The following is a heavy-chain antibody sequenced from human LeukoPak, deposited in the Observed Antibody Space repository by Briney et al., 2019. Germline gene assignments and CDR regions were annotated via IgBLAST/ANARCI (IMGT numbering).Heavy chain of an antibody. V-gene: IGHV1-69*13. CDR2: IIPIFGTA. J-gene: IGHJ6*04. CDR1: GGPFRSYA. D-gene: IGHD2-2*01. Sequence: EASVKLSCKASGGPFRSYALSGVRQAPGQGLEWMGGIIPIFGTANYAQKFQGRVTITADDSTSTAYRVLSSLRSEDTAVYYCASRYCSSTSCVSYYYYGMDVWGKGTTVTVSS. CDR3: ASRYCSSTSCVSYYYYGMDV.